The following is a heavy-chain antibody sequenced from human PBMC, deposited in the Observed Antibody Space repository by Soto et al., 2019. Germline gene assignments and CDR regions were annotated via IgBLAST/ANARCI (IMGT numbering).Heavy chain of an antibody. CDR3: AREYTAWPLAYGLDV. J-gene: IGHJ6*02. D-gene: IGHD2-2*02. CDR1: GFTFSTHS. Sequence: GGSVRLSXVGSGFTFSTHSINWVRQAPGKGLEWVSSISSRSDIYYADSVKGRFTVSRDNAKNSVSLQMNSLRAEDTAVYYCAREYTAWPLAYGLDVWGQGTTVTVSS. CDR2: ISSRSDI. V-gene: IGHV3-21*01.